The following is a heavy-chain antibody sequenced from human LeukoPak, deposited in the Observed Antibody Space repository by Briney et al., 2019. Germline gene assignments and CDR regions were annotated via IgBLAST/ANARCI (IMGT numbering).Heavy chain of an antibody. J-gene: IGHJ4*02. Sequence: ASVKVSCKASGYTFTGYYINWVRQASGQAPEWVGWVNPNTGGTRYAQKFQGRDTMTRDTSITTAFMELRGLTFDDTAVFYCVREAGPLDWGQGTLVTVSS. V-gene: IGHV1-2*02. CDR3: VREAGPLD. CDR1: GYTFTGYY. CDR2: VNPNTGGT.